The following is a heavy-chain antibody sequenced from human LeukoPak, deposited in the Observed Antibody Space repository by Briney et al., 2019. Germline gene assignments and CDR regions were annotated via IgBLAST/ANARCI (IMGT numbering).Heavy chain of an antibody. J-gene: IGHJ5*02. Sequence: ASVKVSCKASGGTFSSYAISWVRQAPGQGLEWMGWMNPNSGNTGYAQKFQGRVTMTRNTSISTAYMELSSLRSEDTAVYYCARKNYGSNRWFDPWGQGTLVTVSS. CDR3: ARKNYGSNRWFDP. V-gene: IGHV1-8*02. CDR1: GGTFSSYA. CDR2: MNPNSGNT. D-gene: IGHD4/OR15-4a*01.